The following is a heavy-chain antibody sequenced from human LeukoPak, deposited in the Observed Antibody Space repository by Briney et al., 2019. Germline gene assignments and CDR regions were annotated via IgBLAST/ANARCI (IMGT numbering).Heavy chain of an antibody. V-gene: IGHV4-59*12. Sequence: SETLSLTCTVSGGSISSYYWTWIRQPPGKGLEWIGYISYSGSTNYNPSLKSRVTISLDTSKSQFSLKLSSVTAADTAVYYCARRGSGYYLGYWGQGTLVTVSS. J-gene: IGHJ4*02. CDR2: ISYSGST. D-gene: IGHD3-3*01. CDR1: GGSISSYY. CDR3: ARRGSGYYLGY.